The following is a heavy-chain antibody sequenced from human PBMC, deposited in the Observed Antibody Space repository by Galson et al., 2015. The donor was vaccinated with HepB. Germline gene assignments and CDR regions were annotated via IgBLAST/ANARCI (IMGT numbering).Heavy chain of an antibody. CDR1: GGSISSYY. D-gene: IGHD3-22*01. CDR2: IYYSGST. Sequence: LSLTCTVSGGSISSYYWSWIRQPPGKGLEWIGYIYYSGSTNYNPSLKSRVTISVDTSKNQFSLKLSSVTAADTAVYYCARHYYDSSGDFGVFDYWGQGTLVTVSS. CDR3: ARHYYDSSGDFGVFDY. J-gene: IGHJ4*02. V-gene: IGHV4-59*08.